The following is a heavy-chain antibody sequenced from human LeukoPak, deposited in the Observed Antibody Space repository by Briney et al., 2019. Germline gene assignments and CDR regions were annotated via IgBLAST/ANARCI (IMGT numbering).Heavy chain of an antibody. V-gene: IGHV4-34*01. CDR2: IHYSGAT. CDR1: GGSYSGYY. CDR3: ARHYGSGSYYIPYYYYGMDV. J-gene: IGHJ6*02. D-gene: IGHD3-10*01. Sequence: SETLSLTCAVYGGSYSGYYWSWVRQPPGKGLEWIGEIHYSGATNYKPSLKSRATILGDTSKNQFSLKLSSVTAADTAVYYCARHYGSGSYYIPYYYYGMDVWGQGTTVTVSS.